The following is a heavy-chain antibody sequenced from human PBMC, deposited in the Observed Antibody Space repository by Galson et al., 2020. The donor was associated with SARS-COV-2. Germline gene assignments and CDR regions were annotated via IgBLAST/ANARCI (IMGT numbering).Heavy chain of an antibody. D-gene: IGHD4-4*01. Sequence: GGSLRLSCAASGFIFSSYAMHWVRQAPGKGLEWVAVISYDGSNKYYADSVKGRFTISRDNSKNTFYLQMTGLRIEDTAFYYCLAYSSTRRSYWGLGTLVTVSS. CDR2: ISYDGSNK. CDR1: GFIFSSYA. CDR3: LAYSSTRRSY. V-gene: IGHV3-30*01. J-gene: IGHJ4*02.